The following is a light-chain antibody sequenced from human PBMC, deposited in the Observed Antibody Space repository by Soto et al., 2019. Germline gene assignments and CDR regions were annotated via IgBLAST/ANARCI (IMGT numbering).Light chain of an antibody. V-gene: IGKV3-20*01. Sequence: EIVLTQSPGSLSLSPGERATLSCRASQSVSSTFFAWYQQRPGQAPRLLMYCASSRATGIPERFSGSGSGTDFTLTISRLEPEDFGVYYCQQFESSVTFGQGTKVEIK. CDR1: QSVSSTF. CDR3: QQFESSVT. J-gene: IGKJ1*01. CDR2: CAS.